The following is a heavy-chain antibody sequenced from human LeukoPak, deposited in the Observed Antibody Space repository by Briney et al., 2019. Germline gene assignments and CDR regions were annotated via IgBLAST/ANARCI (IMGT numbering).Heavy chain of an antibody. D-gene: IGHD2-8*01. CDR3: ARGVYLGNGYYFDY. V-gene: IGHV4-4*07. CDR1: GGSISSYY. Sequence: PETLSLTCTVPGGSISSYYWNWIRQPAGKGLEWIWHIYTSGRANYNSSLKSRLTMSVDTSKNQFSVKLNSVIAADTAMYYCARGVYLGNGYYFDYWGQGTLVTVSS. CDR2: IYTSGRA. J-gene: IGHJ4*02.